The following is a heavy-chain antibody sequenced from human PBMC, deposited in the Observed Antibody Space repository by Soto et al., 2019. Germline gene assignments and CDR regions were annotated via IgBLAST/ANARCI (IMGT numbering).Heavy chain of an antibody. V-gene: IGHV3-23*01. Sequence: EVQLLESGGDLVQPGGSLSLSCAASGFAFANYAMTWFRQAPGRGLEWVSTIGGGGGSTYYAAPGKGRFTISTDNAKNTVYLQMNSLSAEDTAVYFCAKGRLGRGVDYWGQGTLVTVSS. CDR1: GFAFANYA. J-gene: IGHJ4*02. D-gene: IGHD6-25*01. CDR2: IGGGGGST. CDR3: AKGRLGRGVDY.